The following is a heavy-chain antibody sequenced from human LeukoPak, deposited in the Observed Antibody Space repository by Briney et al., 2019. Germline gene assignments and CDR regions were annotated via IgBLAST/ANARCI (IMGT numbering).Heavy chain of an antibody. Sequence: GESLKISSKGSGYSFNTYCIGWVRQLPGKGLEWMGIIYPADSDTKYSPSFQGQVTMSADTSINTAYLQWSSLKASDTAIYYCARAPLDSGGNNWGVGSEPWGQGDLVTVSS. D-gene: IGHD2-15*01. CDR1: GYSFNTYC. CDR2: IYPADSDT. V-gene: IGHV5-51*01. CDR3: ARAPLDSGGNNWGVGSEP. J-gene: IGHJ5*02.